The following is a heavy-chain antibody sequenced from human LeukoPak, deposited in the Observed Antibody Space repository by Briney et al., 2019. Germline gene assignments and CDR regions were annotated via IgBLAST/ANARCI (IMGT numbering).Heavy chain of an antibody. J-gene: IGHJ4*02. V-gene: IGHV3-23*01. CDR3: ATKSNPIAVAVWYYFDY. CDR2: ISGSGGST. CDR1: GFTFSSYA. D-gene: IGHD6-19*01. Sequence: GGSLRLSCAASGFTFSSYAVSWVRQAPGKGLEWVSAISGSGGSTYYADSVKGRFTISRDNSKNTLYLQMNSLRAEDTAVYYCATKSNPIAVAVWYYFDYWGQGTLVTVSS.